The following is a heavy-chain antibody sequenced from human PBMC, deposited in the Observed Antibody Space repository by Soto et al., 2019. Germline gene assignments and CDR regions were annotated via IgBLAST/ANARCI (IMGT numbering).Heavy chain of an antibody. V-gene: IGHV1-69*13. Sequence: SVKVSCKASGGTFSSYAISWVRQAPGQGLEWMGGIIPIFGTVNYAQKFQGRVTITADESTSTAYMELSSLRSEDTAVYYCASEGYYYDSSGNPRGFDPWGQGTLITVSS. CDR1: GGTFSSYA. J-gene: IGHJ5*02. CDR3: ASEGYYYDSSGNPRGFDP. CDR2: IIPIFGTV. D-gene: IGHD3-22*01.